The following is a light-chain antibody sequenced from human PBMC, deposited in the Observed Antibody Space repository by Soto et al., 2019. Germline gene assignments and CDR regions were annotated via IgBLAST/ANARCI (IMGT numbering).Light chain of an antibody. J-gene: IGLJ2*01. Sequence: QSVLTQSPSASASLGASVKLTCTLSSGHSSYAIAWHQQQPEKGPRYLMKLNSDGSHSKGDGIPDRFSGSSSGAERYLTISSLQSEDEADYSCQTWGTCIHVVFGGGTKLTVL. CDR1: SGHSSYA. CDR2: LNSDGSH. V-gene: IGLV4-69*01. CDR3: QTWGTCIHVV.